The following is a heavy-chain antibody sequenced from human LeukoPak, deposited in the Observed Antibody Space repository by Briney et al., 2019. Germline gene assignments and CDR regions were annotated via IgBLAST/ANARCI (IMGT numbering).Heavy chain of an antibody. CDR1: GGSISSYY. CDR3: ARPIVGATKFDY. V-gene: IGHV4-59*08. CDR2: IYYSGST. D-gene: IGHD1-26*01. Sequence: SETLSLTCTVSGGSISSYYWSWIRQPPGKGLEWIGYIYYSGSTNYNPSLKSRVTISVDTSKNQFSLKLSSETAADTAVYYCARPIVGATKFDYWGQGTLVTVSS. J-gene: IGHJ4*02.